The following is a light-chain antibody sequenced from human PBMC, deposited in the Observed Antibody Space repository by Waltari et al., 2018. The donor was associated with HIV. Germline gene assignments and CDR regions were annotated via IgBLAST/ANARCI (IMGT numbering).Light chain of an antibody. J-gene: IGLJ3*02. CDR3: SSYAGSNTL. CDR1: SSDVGAYNY. V-gene: IGLV2-8*01. CDR2: EVS. Sequence: QSALTQPPSASGSPGQSVTISCTGTSSDVGAYNYVSWYQQHPGKAPKLVIYEVSKRPSGGPERFTGSNAGRTASLTVSGLHAGDEADYYCSSYAGSNTLFGGGTKLTVL.